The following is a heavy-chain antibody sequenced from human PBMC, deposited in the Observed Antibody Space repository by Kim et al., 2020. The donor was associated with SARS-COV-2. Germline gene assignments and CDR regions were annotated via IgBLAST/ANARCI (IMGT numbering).Heavy chain of an antibody. Sequence: GGSLRLSCAASGFTFSSYGMHWVRQAPGKGLEWVAAISYDGSNKYYADSVKGRFTISRDNSKNTLYLQMNSLRAEDTAVYYCAKDFAELLGMDGWGAGTTVTASS. CDR3: AKDFAELLGMDG. D-gene: IGHD1-7*01. V-gene: IGHV3-30*18. CDR2: ISYDGSNK. CDR1: GFTFSSYG. J-gene: IGHJ6*04.